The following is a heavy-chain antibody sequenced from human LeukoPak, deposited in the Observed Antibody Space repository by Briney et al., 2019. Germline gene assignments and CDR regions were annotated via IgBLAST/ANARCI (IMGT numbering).Heavy chain of an antibody. CDR2: IRYDGSNK. J-gene: IGHJ4*02. CDR3: APDGTYYYDSSGTFG. CDR1: GFTFSSYG. D-gene: IGHD3-22*01. Sequence: PGGSLRLSCAASGFTFSSYGMHWVRQAPGKGLEWVAFIRYDGSNKYYADSVKGRFTISRDNSKNTLYLQMNSLRAEDTAVYYCAPDGTYYYDSSGTFGWGQGTLVTVSS. V-gene: IGHV3-30*02.